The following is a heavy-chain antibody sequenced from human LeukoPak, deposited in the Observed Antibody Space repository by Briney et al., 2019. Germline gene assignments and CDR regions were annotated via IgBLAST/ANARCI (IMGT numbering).Heavy chain of an antibody. D-gene: IGHD1-26*01. V-gene: IGHV1-69*01. J-gene: IGHJ4*02. CDR3: ARDLRVGATSDY. CDR2: IIPIFGTA. Sequence: GASVKVSCKASGGTFSSYAISWVRQAPGQGLEWMGGIIPIFGTANYAQKFQGRVTITADESTSTAYMELSRLRSDDTAVYYCARDLRVGATSDYWGQGTLVTVSS. CDR1: GGTFSSYA.